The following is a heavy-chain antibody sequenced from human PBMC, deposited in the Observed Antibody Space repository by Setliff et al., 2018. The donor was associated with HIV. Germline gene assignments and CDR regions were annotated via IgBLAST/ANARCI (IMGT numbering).Heavy chain of an antibody. CDR2: ISAYNGNT. V-gene: IGHV1-18*01. J-gene: IGHJ3*02. CDR3: ARGYYDFWSGYSDAFHI. D-gene: IGHD3-3*01. CDR1: GYTFTSYG. Sequence: GASVKVSCKASGYTFTSYGISWVRQAPGQGLEWMGWISAYNGNTNYAQTLQGRVTMTTDTSTSTAYMELRSLRSDDTAVYYCARGYYDFWSGYSDAFHIWGRGTMVTVSS.